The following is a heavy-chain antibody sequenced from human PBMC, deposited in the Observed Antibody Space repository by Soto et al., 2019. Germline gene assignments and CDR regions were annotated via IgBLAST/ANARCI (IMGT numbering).Heavy chain of an antibody. J-gene: IGHJ5*02. Sequence: QVQLVQSGAEVKXSGXSVKVSCKASGYTFTSYDINWVRQATGQGLEWMGWMNPNSGNTGYAQKFQGRVTMTRNTSISTAYMELSSLRYEDTAVYYCARERSAASTGWFDPWGQGTLVTVSS. CDR1: GYTFTSYD. V-gene: IGHV1-8*01. CDR2: MNPNSGNT. CDR3: ARERSAASTGWFDP. D-gene: IGHD6-13*01.